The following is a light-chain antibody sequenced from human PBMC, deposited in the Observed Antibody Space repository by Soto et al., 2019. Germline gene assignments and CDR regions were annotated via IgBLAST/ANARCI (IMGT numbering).Light chain of an antibody. CDR1: QSVSSAY. J-gene: IGKJ3*01. CDR2: GAS. V-gene: IGKV3-20*01. Sequence: ETVLAQSPGTLSLSPGEGATLSCRASQSVSSAYLAWYQQKPGQAPRLLIYGASSRATGIPDRFSGSGSGTDFTLTISRLEPEDFATYYCQHLNNYPPFTFGPGTKVDLE. CDR3: QHLNNYPPFT.